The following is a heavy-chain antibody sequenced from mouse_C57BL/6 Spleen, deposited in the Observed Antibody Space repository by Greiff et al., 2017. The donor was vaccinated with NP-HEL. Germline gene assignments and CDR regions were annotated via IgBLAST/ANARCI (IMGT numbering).Heavy chain of an antibody. D-gene: IGHD2-12*01. J-gene: IGHJ2*01. CDR1: GYTFTTYP. Sequence: VKLVESGAELLKPGASVKMSCKASGYTFTTYPIAWMQQNHGTSLEWIGNFHPYNDDTTYTEKFKGKATLTVEKSSSTVYLELSRLTSDDSAVYYCARDYSLDYWGQGTTLTVSS. CDR2: FHPYNDDT. V-gene: IGHV1-47*01. CDR3: ARDYSLDY.